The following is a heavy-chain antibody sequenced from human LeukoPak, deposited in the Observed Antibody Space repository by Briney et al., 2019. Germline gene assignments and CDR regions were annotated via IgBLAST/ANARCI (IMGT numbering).Heavy chain of an antibody. D-gene: IGHD3-3*01. V-gene: IGHV4-61*02. J-gene: IGHJ4*02. CDR2: IYTSGST. CDR3: ARDRSYDFWSGYYI. CDR1: GGSISSGSYY. Sequence: TSETLSLTCTVSGGSISSGSYYWSWIRQPAGKGLEWIGRIYTSGSTNYNPSLKSRVTISVDTSKNQFSLKLSSVTAADTAVYYCARDRSYDFWSGYYIWGQGTLVTVSS.